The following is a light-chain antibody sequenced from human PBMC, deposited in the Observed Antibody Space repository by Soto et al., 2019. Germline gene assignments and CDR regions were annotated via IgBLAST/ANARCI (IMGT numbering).Light chain of an antibody. CDR1: GIDDYDYNF. Sequence: QSALTQPPSASASAGHSVTIPCTGTGIDDYDYNFVSWYQHHPGKVPKLIIYEVTDRPSGVSNRFSGSKSGNTASLTISGLQAEDEAEYYCSSYTNINTRACVFGTGTKLTVL. J-gene: IGLJ1*01. CDR2: EVT. CDR3: SSYTNINTRACV. V-gene: IGLV2-14*01.